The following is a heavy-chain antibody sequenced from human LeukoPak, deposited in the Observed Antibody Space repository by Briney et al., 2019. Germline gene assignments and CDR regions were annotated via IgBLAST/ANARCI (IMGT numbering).Heavy chain of an antibody. CDR3: ARPIITFGGVRYGMDV. J-gene: IGHJ6*02. D-gene: IGHD3-16*01. CDR2: IWSNGSNK. V-gene: IGHV3-33*01. Sequence: PGGSLRLSCAASGFIFNSYGMHWVRQAPGKGLEWVAVIWSNGSNKYYADSVKGRFTISRDNSKSTLYLQTNSLRAEDTAVYYCARPIITFGGVRYGMDVWGQGTTVTVSS. CDR1: GFIFNSYG.